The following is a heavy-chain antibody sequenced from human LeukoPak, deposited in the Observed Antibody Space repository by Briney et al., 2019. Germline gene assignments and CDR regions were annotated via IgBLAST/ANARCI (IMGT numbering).Heavy chain of an antibody. V-gene: IGHV3-7*01. CDR2: IKQDGSER. D-gene: IGHD3-22*01. CDR1: GFTFSSYW. CDR3: ARTATSYDSSGYYYY. J-gene: IGHJ4*02. Sequence: GGSLRLSCAASGFTFSSYWMSWVRQAPGKGLEWVANIKQDGSERYYVDSVKGRFTISRDNAKNSLYLQMNSLRAEDTAVYYCARTATSYDSSGYYYYWGQGTLVTVSS.